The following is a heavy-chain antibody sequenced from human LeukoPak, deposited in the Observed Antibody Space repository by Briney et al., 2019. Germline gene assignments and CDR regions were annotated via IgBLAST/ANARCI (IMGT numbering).Heavy chain of an antibody. J-gene: IGHJ5*02. CDR1: GITFGDFT. Sequence: GGSLRLSCAASGITFGDFTMHWVRQAPGKGLEWVGVIWYDGSNKYSADSVQGRFTISRDNSKNMLFLQMNSLRPEDTAIYYCARDTSERLDLWGQGTLVTVPS. V-gene: IGHV3-33*08. CDR3: ARDTSERLDL. CDR2: IWYDGSNK. D-gene: IGHD1-1*01.